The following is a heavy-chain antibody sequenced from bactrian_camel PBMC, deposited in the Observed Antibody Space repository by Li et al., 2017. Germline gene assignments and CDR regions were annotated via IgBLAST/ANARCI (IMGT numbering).Heavy chain of an antibody. V-gene: IGHV3S55*01. CDR2: IIGGGDT. D-gene: IGHD3*01. CDR1: GYDYKSCS. J-gene: IGHJ4*01. Sequence: HVQLVESGGGSVQAGGSLRLSCAVSGYDYKSCSVGWYRQAPGQVRELVATIIGGGDTFLADSVKGRFTISRDNTQSSLYMRMNSLKPEDSALYYCAAGWNEYDLDYWGQGTQVTVS. CDR3: AAGWNEYDLDY.